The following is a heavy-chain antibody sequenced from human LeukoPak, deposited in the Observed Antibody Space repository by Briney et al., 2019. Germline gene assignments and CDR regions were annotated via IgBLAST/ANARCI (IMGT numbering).Heavy chain of an antibody. D-gene: IGHD6-13*01. CDR1: GYTFTGYY. V-gene: IGHV1-18*04. CDR2: IIPIFGTA. CDR3: ARALIAAAGKDYYYYYMDV. Sequence: GASVKVSCKASGYTFTGYYIHWVRQAPGQGLEWMGGIIPIFGTANYAQKLQGRVTMTTDTSTSTAYMELRSLRSDDTAVYYCARALIAAAGKDYYYYYMDVWGKGTTVTVSS. J-gene: IGHJ6*03.